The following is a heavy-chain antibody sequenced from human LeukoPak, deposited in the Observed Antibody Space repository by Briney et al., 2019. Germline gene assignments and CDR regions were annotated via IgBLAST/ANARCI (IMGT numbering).Heavy chain of an antibody. J-gene: IGHJ6*02. CDR2: IYYSGST. CDR3: ARNLVLVLRTGINHYYGMDV. D-gene: IGHD1-14*01. CDR1: GGSISSGDYY. V-gene: IGHV4-30-4*01. Sequence: SQTLSLTCTVSGGSISSGDYYWNWIRQPPGKGLEWIVYIYYSGSTYYNPSLKARVTISVDTSKNQFSLTLSSVTAADTAVYYWARNLVLVLRTGINHYYGMDVWGQGTTVTVSS.